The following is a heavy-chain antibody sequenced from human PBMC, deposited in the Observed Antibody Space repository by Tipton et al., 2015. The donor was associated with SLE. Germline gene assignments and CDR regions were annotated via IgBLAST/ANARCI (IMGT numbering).Heavy chain of an antibody. J-gene: IGHJ6*03. CDR2: INHSGST. V-gene: IGHV4-34*01. CDR3: ARLTIFGVVIIGNYYYYMDV. Sequence: TPSLTCAVYGGSFSGYYWSWIRQPPGKGLEWIGEINHSGSTNYNPSLKSRVTISVDTSKNQFSLKLSSVTAADTAVYYCARLTIFGVVIIGNYYYYMDVWGKGTTVTVSS. CDR1: GGSFSGYY. D-gene: IGHD3-3*01.